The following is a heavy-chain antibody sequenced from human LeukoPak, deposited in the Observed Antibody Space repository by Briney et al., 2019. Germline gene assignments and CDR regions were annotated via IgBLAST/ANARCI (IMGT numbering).Heavy chain of an antibody. CDR2: IYYSGST. Sequence: SETLSLTCTVSGGSISSYYRSWIRQPPGKGLEWIGYIYYSGSTNYNPSLKSRVTISVDTSKNQFSLKLSSVTAADTAVYYCARDRGLSCSGGSCYPVYYGMDVWGQGTTVTVSS. J-gene: IGHJ6*02. D-gene: IGHD2-15*01. V-gene: IGHV4-59*01. CDR1: GGSISSYY. CDR3: ARDRGLSCSGGSCYPVYYGMDV.